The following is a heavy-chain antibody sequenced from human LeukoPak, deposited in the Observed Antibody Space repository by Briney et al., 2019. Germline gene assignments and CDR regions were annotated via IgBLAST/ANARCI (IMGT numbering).Heavy chain of an antibody. J-gene: IGHJ4*02. D-gene: IGHD6-19*01. Sequence: SETLSLTCTVSGGSISSYYWSWIRQPPGKGLEWIGYIYYSGSTYYNPSLKSRVTISVDTSKNQFSLKLSSLTAADTAVYYCARQINNGWYTADYWGQGTLVTVSS. V-gene: IGHV4-59*04. CDR2: IYYSGST. CDR1: GGSISSYY. CDR3: ARQINNGWYTADY.